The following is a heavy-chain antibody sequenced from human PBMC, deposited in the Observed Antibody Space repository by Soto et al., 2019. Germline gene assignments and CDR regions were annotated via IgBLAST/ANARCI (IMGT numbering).Heavy chain of an antibody. J-gene: IGHJ6*02. Sequence: EVQLVQSGAEVKKPGESLKISCKGSGYRFTSYWIAWVRQMPGKGLEWMGIIYPGDSDTTYRPSFEGQVTISADKSISTAYLQWSSLKASDTAIYYCARRSGFYSDSGGSRYYAMDVWGQGTTVTVSS. CDR1: GYRFTSYW. CDR3: ARRSGFYSDSGGSRYYAMDV. CDR2: IYPGDSDT. V-gene: IGHV5-51*01. D-gene: IGHD3-22*01.